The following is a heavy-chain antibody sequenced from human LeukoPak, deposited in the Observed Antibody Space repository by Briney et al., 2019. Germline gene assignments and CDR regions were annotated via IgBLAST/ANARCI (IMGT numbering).Heavy chain of an antibody. CDR3: TTAAALFFDY. V-gene: IGHV3-73*01. J-gene: IGHJ4*02. CDR2: IRNKNNNYAT. D-gene: IGHD6-13*01. CDR1: GFSFRASA. Sequence: GGSLRLSCAGSGFSFRASAMHWVRQASGKGLEWVGRIRNKNNNYATTYGESVKGRFTISRDDSRNMAFLQMNSLKTEDTAVYYCTTAAALFFDYWGRGTLVTVSS.